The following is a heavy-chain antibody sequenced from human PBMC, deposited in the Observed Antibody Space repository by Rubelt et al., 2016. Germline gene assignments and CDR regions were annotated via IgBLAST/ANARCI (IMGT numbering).Heavy chain of an antibody. J-gene: IGHJ3*02. D-gene: IGHD1-20*01. CDR1: GFTFSSYS. CDR3: AKDNWNQYPQDAFDI. V-gene: IGHV3-21*05. Sequence: EVRLVESGGGLVKPGGSLRLSCEASGFTFSSYSMNWVRQASGKGLEWLSYISRSSGAIYYGDSVKGRLSIASDNAKNSLYLQMNSLRVEDTAVYYCAKDNWNQYPQDAFDIWGQGTMVTVSS. CDR2: ISRSSGAI.